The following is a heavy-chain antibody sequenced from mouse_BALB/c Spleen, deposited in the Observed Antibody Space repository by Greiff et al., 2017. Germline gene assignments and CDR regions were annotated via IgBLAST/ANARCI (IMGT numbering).Heavy chain of an antibody. CDR2: INPYNGAT. J-gene: IGHJ2*01. CDR1: GYSFTGYY. CDR3: ARSLDVTTAPDY. Sequence: EVQLQQSGPELVKPGASVKISCKASGYSFTGYYMHWVKQSHVKSLEWIGRINPYNGATSYNQNFKDKASLTVDKSSSTAYMELHSLTSEDSAVYYCARSLDVTTAPDYWGQGTTLTVSS. V-gene: IGHV1-31*01. D-gene: IGHD1-2*01.